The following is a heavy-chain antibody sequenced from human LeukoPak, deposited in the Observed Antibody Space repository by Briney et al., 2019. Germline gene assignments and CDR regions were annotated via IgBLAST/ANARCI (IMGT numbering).Heavy chain of an antibody. V-gene: IGHV1-18*04. CDR1: GYXFTSHY. CDR2: INVYNGKT. Sequence: EASVKVSCKASGYXFTSHYIHWVRQAPGQGLEWMGWINVYNGKTNSAEKVQGRVTMTTDTSTSTVYMELRSLRADDTAVYYCASRSGTNPYYFDYWGQGTLVTVSS. CDR3: ASRSGTNPYYFDY. J-gene: IGHJ4*02. D-gene: IGHD1-26*01.